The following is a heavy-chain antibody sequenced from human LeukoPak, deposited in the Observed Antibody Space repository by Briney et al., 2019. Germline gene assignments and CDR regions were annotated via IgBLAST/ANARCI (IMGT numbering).Heavy chain of an antibody. J-gene: IGHJ4*02. CDR2: INPSGGST. CDR1: GYPFTAYY. Sequence: ASVKVSCKAFGYPFTAYYMYWVRQAPGQGLEWMGIINPSGGSTSYAQKFQGRVTMTRDMSTSTVYMELSSLRSEDTAVYYCARDLGAAGTPFGYWGQGTLVTVSS. V-gene: IGHV1-46*01. D-gene: IGHD6-13*01. CDR3: ARDLGAAGTPFGY.